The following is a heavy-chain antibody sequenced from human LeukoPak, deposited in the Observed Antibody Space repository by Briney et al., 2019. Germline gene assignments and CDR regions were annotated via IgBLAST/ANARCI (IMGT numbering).Heavy chain of an antibody. CDR3: ARDEYGSGIWGF. Sequence: PSETLSLTCTVSGGSISSSSYYWGWIRQPPGKGLEWIGSIYYSGSTYYNPSLKSRVTISVDTSKNQFSLKLSSVTAADTAVYYCARDEYGSGIWGFWGQGTLVTVSS. CDR1: GGSISSSSYY. J-gene: IGHJ4*02. V-gene: IGHV4-39*07. D-gene: IGHD3-10*01. CDR2: IYYSGST.